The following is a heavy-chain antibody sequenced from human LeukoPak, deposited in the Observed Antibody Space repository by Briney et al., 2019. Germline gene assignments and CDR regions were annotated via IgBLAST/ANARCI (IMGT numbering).Heavy chain of an antibody. J-gene: IGHJ4*02. D-gene: IGHD3-22*01. Sequence: GGSLRLSCAASGFMFSAYNIHWVRQAPGKGLEWVSSISSSSSYINYADSVKGRITVSRDNAKKSVFLQMDSLRGEDTGVYYCARDHFDSVYDSSGYYGYWGQGTLVTVSS. CDR1: GFMFSAYN. CDR3: ARDHFDSVYDSSGYYGY. V-gene: IGHV3-21*01. CDR2: ISSSSSYI.